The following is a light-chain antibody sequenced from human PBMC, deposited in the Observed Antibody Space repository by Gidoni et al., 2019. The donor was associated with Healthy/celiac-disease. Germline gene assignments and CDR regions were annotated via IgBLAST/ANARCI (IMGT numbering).Light chain of an antibody. Sequence: DIQMTQSPSSLSASVGDRVTITCRASQSISSYLNWYQQKPGKAPKLLIYAASSLQSGVPSRFGCSGSGPDFTLTISSLQPEDFATYYCQQSYSTPPEGXFXQGTKVEIK. CDR3: QQSYSTPPEGX. CDR2: AAS. J-gene: IGKJ1*01. CDR1: QSISSY. V-gene: IGKV1-39*01.